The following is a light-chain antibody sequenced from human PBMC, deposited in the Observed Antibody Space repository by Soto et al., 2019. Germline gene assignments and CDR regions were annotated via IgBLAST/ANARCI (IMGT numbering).Light chain of an antibody. CDR1: QSISSW. V-gene: IGKV1-5*01. CDR2: DAS. J-gene: IGKJ1*01. CDR3: QQYNSYSPWT. Sequence: DIQMTQSPSTLSASVGDRVTITCRASQSISSWLAWYQQKPGKAPKLLIYDASSLESGVPSRFIGSGSGTEVTLTIISLQPDDFSTYYCQQYNSYSPWTFGQGTKVEIK.